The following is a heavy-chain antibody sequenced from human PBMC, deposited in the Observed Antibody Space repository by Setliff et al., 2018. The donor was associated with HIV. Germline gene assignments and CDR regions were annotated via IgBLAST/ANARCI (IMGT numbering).Heavy chain of an antibody. CDR2: GYTKTDGGTT. D-gene: IGHD1-1*01. J-gene: IGHJ4*02. CDR1: GFSFSNAW. V-gene: IGHV3-15*07. Sequence: PGGSLRLSCAASGFSFSNAWMDWVRQAPGKGLEWVGRGYTKTDGGTTDYAAPVKGRFTISRDDSKNTLYLQLNGLKTEDTAVYYCASARIPTGGTSTSLDFWGQGTLVTVSS. CDR3: ASARIPTGGTSTSLDF.